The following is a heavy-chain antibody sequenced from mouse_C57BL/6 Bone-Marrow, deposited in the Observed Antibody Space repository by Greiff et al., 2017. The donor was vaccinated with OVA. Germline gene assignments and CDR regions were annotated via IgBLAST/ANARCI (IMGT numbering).Heavy chain of an antibody. CDR2: IDPENGDT. CDR3: TSLYPSGFAY. D-gene: IGHD1-3*01. CDR1: GFNIKDDY. J-gene: IGHJ3*01. V-gene: IGHV14-4*01. Sequence: VQLKESGAELVRPGASVKLSCTASGFNIKDDYMHWVKQRPEQGLEWIGWIDPENGDTEYASKFQGKATITADTSSNTAYLQLSSLTSEDTAVYYFTSLYPSGFAYWGQGTLVTVSA.